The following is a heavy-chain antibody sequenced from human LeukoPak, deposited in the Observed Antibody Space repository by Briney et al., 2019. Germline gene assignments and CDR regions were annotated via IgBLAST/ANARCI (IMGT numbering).Heavy chain of an antibody. D-gene: IGHD5-18*01. V-gene: IGHV3-23*01. CDR2: ISGSGGST. CDR1: GFTFSSYA. CDR3: AKDGINTAMER. Sequence: PGGSLGLSCAASGFTFSSYAMSWVRQAPGKGLEWVSGISGSGGSTYYADSVKGRFTISRDNSKNTLYLRMNSLRAEDTAVYYCAKDGINTAMERWGQGTLVTVSS. J-gene: IGHJ4*02.